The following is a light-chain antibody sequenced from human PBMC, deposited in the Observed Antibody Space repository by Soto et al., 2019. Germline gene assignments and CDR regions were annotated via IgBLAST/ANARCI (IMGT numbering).Light chain of an antibody. CDR2: AAS. CDR1: QSIAGY. V-gene: IGKV1-39*01. Sequence: DIQMTQSPSSLSASVGDRVTITCRASQSIAGYLNWYQHKPGKAPRLLTYAASTLQTGVPSRFSGSGSGTDFALTINNRQAEDFATYYCQQSFRAAWTFGQGPKLDI. J-gene: IGKJ1*01. CDR3: QQSFRAAWT.